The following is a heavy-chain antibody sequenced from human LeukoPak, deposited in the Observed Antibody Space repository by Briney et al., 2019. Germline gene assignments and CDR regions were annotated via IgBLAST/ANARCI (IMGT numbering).Heavy chain of an antibody. D-gene: IGHD3-10*01. V-gene: IGHV3-23*01. Sequence: GGSLRLSCAASGFTFSSYAMSWVRQAPGKGLEWVSAISGSGGSTYYADSVKGRFTISRDNSKNTLYLQMNSLRAEDTAVYYCAKSGSGSYSRYYFDYWGQGTLVTISS. CDR1: GFTFSSYA. CDR3: AKSGSGSYSRYYFDY. CDR2: ISGSGGST. J-gene: IGHJ4*02.